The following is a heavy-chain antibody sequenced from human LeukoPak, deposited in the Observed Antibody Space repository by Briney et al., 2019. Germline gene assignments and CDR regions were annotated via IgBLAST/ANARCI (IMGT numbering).Heavy chain of an antibody. Sequence: PEASVKVSCKASGYTFTSYGISWVRQAPGQGLEWMGWISAYNGNTNYAQKLQGRVTMTTDTSTSTAYMELSSLRSEDMAVYYCARDRGYSYGSPMDVWGKGTTVTVSS. CDR2: ISAYNGNT. CDR1: GYTFTSYG. D-gene: IGHD5-18*01. CDR3: ARDRGYSYGSPMDV. V-gene: IGHV1-18*03. J-gene: IGHJ6*04.